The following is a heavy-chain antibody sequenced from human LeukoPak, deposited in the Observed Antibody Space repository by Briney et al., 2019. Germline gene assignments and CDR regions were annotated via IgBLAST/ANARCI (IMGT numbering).Heavy chain of an antibody. V-gene: IGHV1-24*01. CDR1: GYTLTELS. CDR2: FDPVDGET. CDR3: ASRGVGVSNHYFDY. J-gene: IGHJ4*02. Sequence: ASVKVSCKVSGYTLTELSMHWVRQAPGKGLEWMGGFDPVDGETINAQKFQGRVTMTEDTSTDTAYMELSSLRSEDTAVYYCASRGVGVSNHYFDYWGQGTLVSVSS. D-gene: IGHD1-26*01.